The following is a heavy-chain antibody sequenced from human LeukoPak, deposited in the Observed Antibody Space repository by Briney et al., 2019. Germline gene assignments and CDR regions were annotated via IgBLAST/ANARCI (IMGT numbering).Heavy chain of an antibody. CDR2: IKQDGSEK. CDR3: ARDIVVVPAAPHYFDY. V-gene: IGHV3-7*01. CDR1: GFTFSSYW. J-gene: IGHJ4*02. Sequence: GSLRLSCAASGFTFSSYWMSWVRQAPGKGLEWVANIKQDGSEKYYVDSVKGRFTISRDNAKNSLYLQMNSLRAEDTAVYYCARDIVVVPAAPHYFDYWGQGTLVTVSS. D-gene: IGHD2-2*01.